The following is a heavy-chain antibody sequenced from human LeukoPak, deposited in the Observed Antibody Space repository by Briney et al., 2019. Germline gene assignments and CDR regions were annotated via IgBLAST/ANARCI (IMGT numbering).Heavy chain of an antibody. V-gene: IGHV3-7*03. CDR1: GFTFSSYA. CDR3: AVLEGLS. J-gene: IGHJ4*02. Sequence: TGGSLRLSCAASGFTFSSYAMSWVRQAPGKGLDWVANINQDGTEKYYAQSVRGRFTISRDNARNSVQLQMNNLRAEDTALYYCAVLEGLSWGQGTLVSVSS. D-gene: IGHD5-24*01. CDR2: INQDGTEK.